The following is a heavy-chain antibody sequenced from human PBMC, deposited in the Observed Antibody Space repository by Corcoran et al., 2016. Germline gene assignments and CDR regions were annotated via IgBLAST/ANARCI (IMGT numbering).Heavy chain of an antibody. J-gene: IGHJ4*02. CDR2: INPNSGGT. CDR1: GYTFTGYY. Sequence: QVQLVQSGAEVKKPGASVKVSCKASGYTFTGYYMHWVRQAPGQGLAWMGWINPNSGGTNDAQKFQGRVTMTRDTSISTAYMELSRLRSDDTAVYYCARVSEGYGRDYWGQGTLVTVSS. D-gene: IGHD4-17*01. CDR3: ARVSEGYGRDY. V-gene: IGHV1-2*02.